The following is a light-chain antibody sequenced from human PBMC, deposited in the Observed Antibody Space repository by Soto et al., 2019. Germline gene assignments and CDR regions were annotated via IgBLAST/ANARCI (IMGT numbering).Light chain of an antibody. Sequence: NFMLTQPHSVSESPGKTVTVSCTGSSGSIASTSVQWYQQRPGSAHNTVMYENDQRPSGVPDRFSGSIDSSSNSASLTISGLQTEDEADYYCQSYDSDYHVVFGGGTKLTVL. CDR3: QSYDSDYHVV. CDR1: SGSIASTS. V-gene: IGLV6-57*02. J-gene: IGLJ2*01. CDR2: END.